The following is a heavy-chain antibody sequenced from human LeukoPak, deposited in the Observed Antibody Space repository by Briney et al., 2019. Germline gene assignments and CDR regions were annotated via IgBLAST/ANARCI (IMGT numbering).Heavy chain of an antibody. CDR3: AKDRGSTNWFDP. V-gene: IGHV3-23*01. D-gene: IGHD2-15*01. CDR2: ISGSGGST. Sequence: PGGSLRLSCAASGFTFSGYAMSWVRQAPGKGLEWVSAISGSGGSTYYADSVKGRFTISRDNSKNTLYLQMNSLRAEDTAVYYCAKDRGSTNWFDPWGQGTLVTVSS. J-gene: IGHJ5*02. CDR1: GFTFSGYA.